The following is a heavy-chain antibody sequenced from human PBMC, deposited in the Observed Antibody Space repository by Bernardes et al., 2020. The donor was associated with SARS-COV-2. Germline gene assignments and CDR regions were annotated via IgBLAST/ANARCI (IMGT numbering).Heavy chain of an antibody. CDR1: GYTFSDYW. CDR3: ARSAGMDV. Sequence: GESLKISCQASGYTFSDYWMTWVRQAPGKGLEWVANIKRDGSETYYVDSVKGRFTISRDNAKNLVFLQMNSLRAEDTAVFYCARSAGMDVWGQGTMVTVSS. J-gene: IGHJ6*02. V-gene: IGHV3-7*03. CDR2: IKRDGSET.